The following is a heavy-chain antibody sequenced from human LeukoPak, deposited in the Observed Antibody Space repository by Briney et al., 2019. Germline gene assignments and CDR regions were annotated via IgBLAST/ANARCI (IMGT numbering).Heavy chain of an antibody. CDR2: IYYSGST. Sequence: SETLSLTCTVSGGSISSGDYYWSWIRQPPGKGLEWIGYIYYSGSTYYNPPLKSRVTISVDTSKNQFSLKLSSVTAADTAVYYCARERLGAFDIWGQGTMVTVSS. CDR3: ARERLGAFDI. V-gene: IGHV4-30-4*01. J-gene: IGHJ3*02. CDR1: GGSISSGDYY. D-gene: IGHD3-22*01.